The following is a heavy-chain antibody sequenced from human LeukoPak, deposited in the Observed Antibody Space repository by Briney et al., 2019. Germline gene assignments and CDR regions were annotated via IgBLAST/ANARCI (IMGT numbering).Heavy chain of an antibody. Sequence: SETLSLTCAVSGVSISSSNWWTWVRQPPGQGLAWIGEIYHSGSTNYNPSLKSRVTMSVDKSKNQFSLELSSVTAADTAVYYCATYYESSGYRLDYWGQGTLVTASS. CDR3: ATYYESSGYRLDY. CDR1: GVSISSSNW. D-gene: IGHD3-22*01. CDR2: IYHSGST. V-gene: IGHV4-4*02. J-gene: IGHJ4*02.